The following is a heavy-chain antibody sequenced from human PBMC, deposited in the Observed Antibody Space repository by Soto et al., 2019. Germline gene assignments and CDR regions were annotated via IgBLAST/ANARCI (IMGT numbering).Heavy chain of an antibody. Sequence: RASVKVSCKPSGYIFTSYGFSWLRQAPGQGPEWMGWISTWNDDKRDTQKFRDRVTMTTDTSTSTAYMELRSLRFDDTAVYYCARLNSDYAVDFWGQGTLVTVSS. CDR3: ARLNSDYAVDF. D-gene: IGHD5-12*01. V-gene: IGHV1-18*04. CDR1: GYIFTSYG. CDR2: ISTWNDDK. J-gene: IGHJ4*02.